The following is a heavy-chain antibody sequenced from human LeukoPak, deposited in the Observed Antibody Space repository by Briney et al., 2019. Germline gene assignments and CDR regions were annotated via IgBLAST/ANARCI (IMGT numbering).Heavy chain of an antibody. J-gene: IGHJ5*02. D-gene: IGHD1-1*01. CDR2: ISPYTGNT. V-gene: IGHV1-18*01. CDR1: NYTFTSHD. Sequence: ASVKVSCKASNYTFTSHDISWVRQAPGQGLEWMGWISPYTGNTKYAQKFQGRVTMTTSTSTSIVYMELRSLRSDDAAFYFCAREGGTWVPSDSSGQGTLVTVSS. CDR3: AREGGTWVPSDS.